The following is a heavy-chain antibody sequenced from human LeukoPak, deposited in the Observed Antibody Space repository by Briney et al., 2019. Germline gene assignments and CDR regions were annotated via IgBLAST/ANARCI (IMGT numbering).Heavy chain of an antibody. CDR3: APLLGTAMVDY. Sequence: ASVTISCKVSGYTFTDYYMHWVQQAPGKGLEWMGLVDPEDGETIYAEKFQGRVTITADTSTDTAYMELSSLRSEDTAVYYCAPLLGTAMVDYWGQGTLVTVSS. D-gene: IGHD5-18*01. CDR1: GYTFTDYY. V-gene: IGHV1-69-2*01. J-gene: IGHJ4*02. CDR2: VDPEDGET.